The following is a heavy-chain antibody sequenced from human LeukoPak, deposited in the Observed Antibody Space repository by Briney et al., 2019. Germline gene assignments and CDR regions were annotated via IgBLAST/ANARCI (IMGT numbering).Heavy chain of an antibody. D-gene: IGHD2-2*01. CDR3: ARVLEYCSGTSCYQRDAFDI. CDR2: ISSGSSYI. V-gene: IGHV3-21*01. J-gene: IGHJ3*02. Sequence: PGGSLRLSCAASGFTFSSYAMSWVRQAPGKRLEWVSSISSGSSYIYYGDSVKGRFTISRDNAKNSLYLQMNSLRAEDTAVYYCARVLEYCSGTSCYQRDAFDIWGQGTMVTVSS. CDR1: GFTFSSYA.